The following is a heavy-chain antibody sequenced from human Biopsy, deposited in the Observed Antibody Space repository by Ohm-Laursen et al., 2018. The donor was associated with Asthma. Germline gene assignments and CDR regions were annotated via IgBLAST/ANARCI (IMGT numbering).Heavy chain of an antibody. CDR1: GFTVSTNG. V-gene: IGHV3-30*18. Sequence: RSLRLSCSASGFTVSTNGMSWVRQAPGKGLDWVAVISFDVTNRNYTDSVKGRFTISRDNSRNTLHLEMNSLRAEDTAVYFCAKEVFPGWELRRGPDSWGQGTLVTVFS. CDR2: ISFDVTNR. D-gene: IGHD1-26*01. J-gene: IGHJ4*02. CDR3: AKEVFPGWELRRGPDS.